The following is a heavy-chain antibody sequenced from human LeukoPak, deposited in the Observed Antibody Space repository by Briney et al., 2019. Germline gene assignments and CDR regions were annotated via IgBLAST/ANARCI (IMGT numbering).Heavy chain of an antibody. CDR1: GFTFSSYG. CDR3: AKTYYDFWSGYYDY. Sequence: GGSLRLSCAASGFTFSSYGMHWVRQAPGKGLEWVAVISYDGSNKYYADSVKGRFTISRDNSKNTLYLQMNSLRAEDTAVYYCAKTYYDFWSGYYDYWGQGTLVTVSS. D-gene: IGHD3-3*01. V-gene: IGHV3-30*18. J-gene: IGHJ4*02. CDR2: ISYDGSNK.